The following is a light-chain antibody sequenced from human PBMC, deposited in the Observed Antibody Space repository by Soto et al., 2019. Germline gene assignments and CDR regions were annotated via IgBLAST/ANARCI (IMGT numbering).Light chain of an antibody. J-gene: IGLJ2*01. Sequence: QSALTQPASVSGSPGQSITISCTGTSSDVGAYNYVSWYQQNPGKAPQLMIFDVSNRPSGVSDRFSGSKSGNTASLTISGLPAWDEADYYCSSYTSSGTLVFGGGTKLTVL. CDR3: SSYTSSGTLV. CDR2: DVS. V-gene: IGLV2-14*01. CDR1: SSDVGAYNY.